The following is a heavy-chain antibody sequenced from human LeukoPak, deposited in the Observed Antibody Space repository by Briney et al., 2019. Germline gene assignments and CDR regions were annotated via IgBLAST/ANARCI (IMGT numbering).Heavy chain of an antibody. J-gene: IGHJ4*02. CDR1: GGTVSSYA. CDR2: IIPIFGTA. V-gene: IGHV1-69*06. D-gene: IGHD2-21*02. Sequence: GSSLKISCKASGGTVSSYAISWVRQAPGQGLEWMGRIIPIFGTANYAQKFQGRVTITADKSTSTAYMELSSLRSEDTAVYYCARDRGPWGIVVVTAPFDYWGQGTLVTVSS. CDR3: ARDRGPWGIVVVTAPFDY.